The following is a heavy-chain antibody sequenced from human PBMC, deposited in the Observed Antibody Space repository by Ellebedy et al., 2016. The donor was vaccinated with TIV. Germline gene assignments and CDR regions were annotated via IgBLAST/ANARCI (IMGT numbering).Heavy chain of an antibody. V-gene: IGHV3-23*01. J-gene: IGHJ4*02. CDR3: TTDLGIPFDY. CDR2: ISGSGGST. D-gene: IGHD3-10*01. CDR1: GFTFSSYG. Sequence: GGSLRLXCAASGFTFSSYGMHWVRQAPGKGLEWVSAISGSGGSTYYADSVKGRFTISRDNSKNTLYLQMNSLKTEDTAVYYCTTDLGIPFDYWGQGTLVTVSS.